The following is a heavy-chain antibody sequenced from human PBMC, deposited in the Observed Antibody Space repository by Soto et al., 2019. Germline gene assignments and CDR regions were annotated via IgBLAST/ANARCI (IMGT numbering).Heavy chain of an antibody. Sequence: QVQLVQSGAEVKKPGSSVKVSCKASGGTFSNYAFSWVRQAPGQGPEWMGGIIPIFGTPNYAQKFQARLTITADESTSTAYMELSSLRSEDTAVYYCARDDDSSGYYYQQVYYYYGMDVWGQGTTVTVSS. CDR1: GGTFSNYA. D-gene: IGHD3-22*01. J-gene: IGHJ6*02. CDR2: IIPIFGTP. CDR3: ARDDDSSGYYYQQVYYYYGMDV. V-gene: IGHV1-69*01.